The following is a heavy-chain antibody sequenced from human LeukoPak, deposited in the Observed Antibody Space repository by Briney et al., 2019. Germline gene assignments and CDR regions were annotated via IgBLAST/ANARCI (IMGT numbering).Heavy chain of an antibody. CDR3: ARRPADAFDI. Sequence: SETLSLTCTVSGGSISSYYWSWIRQPPGKGLEWIGYIYYSGSTNYNPSLKSRVTISVDTSKNQFSLKLSSVTAADTAVYYCARRPADAFDIWGQGTMVTVSS. J-gene: IGHJ3*02. V-gene: IGHV4-59*01. CDR1: GGSISSYY. CDR2: IYYSGST.